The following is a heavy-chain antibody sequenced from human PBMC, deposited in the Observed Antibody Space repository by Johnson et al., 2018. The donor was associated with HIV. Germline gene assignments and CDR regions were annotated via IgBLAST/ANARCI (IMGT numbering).Heavy chain of an antibody. D-gene: IGHD1-26*01. Sequence: QVQLVESGGGLVQPGGSLRLSCAASGFTFSSYWMSWVRQAPAKGLEWVAVISYDGSDKYYADSVKGRFTISRDSSKNTLYLQMNSMRAEDTAVYYCAKLRSGSYAVDAFDIWGQGTMVTVSS. V-gene: IGHV3-30*18. CDR2: ISYDGSDK. J-gene: IGHJ3*02. CDR3: AKLRSGSYAVDAFDI. CDR1: GFTFSSYW.